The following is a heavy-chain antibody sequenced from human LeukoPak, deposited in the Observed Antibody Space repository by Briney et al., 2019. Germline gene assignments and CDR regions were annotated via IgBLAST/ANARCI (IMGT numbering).Heavy chain of an antibody. Sequence: SETLSLTCAVYGGSFSGYYWGWIRQPPGKGLEWIGEINHSGSTNYNPSLKSRVTISVDTSKNQFSLKLSSVTAADTAVYYCARTLQKVGGGDYRNYHHGWYFDLWGRGTLVTVSS. CDR2: INHSGST. D-gene: IGHD4-11*01. V-gene: IGHV4-34*01. CDR1: GGSFSGYY. J-gene: IGHJ2*01. CDR3: ARTLQKVGGGDYRNYHHGWYFDL.